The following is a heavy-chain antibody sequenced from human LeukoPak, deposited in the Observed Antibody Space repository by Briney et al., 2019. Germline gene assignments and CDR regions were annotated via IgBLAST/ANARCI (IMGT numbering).Heavy chain of an antibody. CDR1: GFTFSFNS. V-gene: IGHV3-74*01. CDR2: IKRDGSGT. D-gene: IGHD2-8*01. Sequence: PGGSLRLSCAASGFTFSFNSMHWVRQGPGKGLVWVSRIKRDGSGTTYADSVKGRVTISRDNAKNTRYLQMNSLRAEDTAVYYCARSNGFGMDVWGQGTTVTVSS. J-gene: IGHJ6*02. CDR3: ARSNGFGMDV.